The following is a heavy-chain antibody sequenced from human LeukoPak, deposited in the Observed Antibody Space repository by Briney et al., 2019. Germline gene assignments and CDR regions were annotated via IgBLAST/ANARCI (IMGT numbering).Heavy chain of an antibody. D-gene: IGHD2-8*01. V-gene: IGHV3-48*01. CDR2: ITSGSHNTI. CDR3: ARHGRGQTNGDYFDY. J-gene: IGHJ4*02. Sequence: GGSLRLSCAASGFTFSSYSMNRVRQAPGKGLEWVSYITSGSHNTIYYADSVKGRFTISRDHSKNTLYLQMNSLRVEDTAVYYCARHGRGQTNGDYFDYWGQGALVTVSS. CDR1: GFTFSSYS.